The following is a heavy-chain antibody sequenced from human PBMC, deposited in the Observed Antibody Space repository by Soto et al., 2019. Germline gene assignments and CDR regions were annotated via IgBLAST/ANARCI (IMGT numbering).Heavy chain of an antibody. V-gene: IGHV3-30*18. CDR3: EKQLRIFDWDDAFDI. J-gene: IGHJ3*02. Sequence: QVQLVESGGGVVQSGRSLRLSCAASGFTFSNYGMHWVRQAPGKGLEWVAFVSYDGNNKYYADSVKGRFTISRDNSKNTLNLKMNGLGAEDTVVFYGEKQLRIFDWDDAFDIWGKGTTVTVSS. CDR2: VSYDGNNK. D-gene: IGHD3-9*01. CDR1: GFTFSNYG.